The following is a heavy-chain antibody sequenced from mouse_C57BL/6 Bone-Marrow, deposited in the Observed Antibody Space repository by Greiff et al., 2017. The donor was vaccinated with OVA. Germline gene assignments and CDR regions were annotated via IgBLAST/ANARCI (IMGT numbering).Heavy chain of an antibody. CDR1: GFTFSSYA. J-gene: IGHJ1*03. CDR3: ATNWDWYFDV. CDR2: ISDGGSYT. V-gene: IGHV5-4*03. Sequence: EVKLVESGGGLVKPGGSLKLSCAASGFTFSSYAMSWVRQTPEKRLEWVATISDGGSYTYYPDNVKGRFTISRDNAKNTLYLQMSSLRSEDTALYYCATNWDWYFDVWGTGTTVTVSS. D-gene: IGHD4-1*01.